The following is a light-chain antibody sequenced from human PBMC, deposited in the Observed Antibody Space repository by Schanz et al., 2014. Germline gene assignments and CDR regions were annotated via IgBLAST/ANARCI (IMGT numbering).Light chain of an antibody. J-gene: IGLJ2*01. Sequence: QSVLTQPPSVSGAPGQRVTISCTGSSSNIGAGYDVHWYQQLPGTAPKLLIFGNSNRPSGVPDRFSGSKSGTSASLAATGLQNEDEAHYYCQSYDTALSGRIFGGGTNVTVL. CDR3: QSYDTALSGRI. CDR1: SSNIGAGYD. V-gene: IGLV1-40*01. CDR2: GNS.